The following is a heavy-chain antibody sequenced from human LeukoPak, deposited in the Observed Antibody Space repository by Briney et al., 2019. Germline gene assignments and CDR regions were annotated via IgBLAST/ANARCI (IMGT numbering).Heavy chain of an antibody. D-gene: IGHD3-10*01. J-gene: IGHJ6*02. CDR2: IYTSGST. V-gene: IGHV4-4*07. Sequence: PSETLSLTCTVSGRYISSYYWSWIRQPAGKGLEWIGSIYTSGSTNYNPSLKSRVTMSVDTSKNQFSLKLSSVTAADTAVYYCARMGFGELLSSYYYYGMDVWGHGTTVTVSS. CDR1: GRYISSYY. CDR3: ARMGFGELLSSYYYYGMDV.